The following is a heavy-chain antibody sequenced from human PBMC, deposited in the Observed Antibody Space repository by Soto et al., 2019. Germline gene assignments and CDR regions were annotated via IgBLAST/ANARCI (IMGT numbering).Heavy chain of an antibody. CDR2: IYYSGST. CDR3: ARGMVELPAAFDY. CDR1: GGSISSGGYY. J-gene: IGHJ4*02. V-gene: IGHV4-31*03. D-gene: IGHD1-7*01. Sequence: TSETLSLSCTVSGGSISSGGYYWSWIRQHPGKGLEWIGYIYYSGSTYYNPSLKSRVTISVDTSKNQFSLKLSSVTAADTAVYYCARGMVELPAAFDYWGQRSLDTVSS.